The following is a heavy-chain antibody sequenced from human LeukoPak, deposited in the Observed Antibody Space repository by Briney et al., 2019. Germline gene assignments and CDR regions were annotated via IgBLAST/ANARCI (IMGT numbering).Heavy chain of an antibody. Sequence: PGGSLRLSCAASGFTFSSYSMNWVRQAPGKGLEWVSSISSSSSYIYYADPVKGRFTISRDNAKNSLYLQMNSLRAEDTAVYYCARVNGQQLVRGPFDYWGQGTLVTVSS. CDR1: GFTFSSYS. D-gene: IGHD6-13*01. J-gene: IGHJ4*02. CDR2: ISSSSSYI. V-gene: IGHV3-21*01. CDR3: ARVNGQQLVRGPFDY.